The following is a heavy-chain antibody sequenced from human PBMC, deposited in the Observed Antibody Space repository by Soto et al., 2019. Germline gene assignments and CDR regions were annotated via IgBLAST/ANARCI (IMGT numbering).Heavy chain of an antibody. Sequence: PGGSLRLSCAASGFTFSSYSMNWVRQAPGKGLEWVSSISSSSSYIYYADSVKGRFTISRDNAKNSLNLQMNSLRAEDTAVYYCVRTTDCSGGSCYSRGWFDPWGQGTLVTVSS. D-gene: IGHD2-15*01. CDR3: VRTTDCSGGSCYSRGWFDP. CDR1: GFTFSSYS. CDR2: ISSSSSYI. V-gene: IGHV3-21*01. J-gene: IGHJ5*02.